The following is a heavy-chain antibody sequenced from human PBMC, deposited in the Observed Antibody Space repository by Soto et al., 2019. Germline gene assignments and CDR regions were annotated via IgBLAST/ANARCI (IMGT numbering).Heavy chain of an antibody. CDR1: DFSFRTYE. V-gene: IGHV3-48*03. Sequence: EVQLEESGGGLVQPGGSLRLSCAASDFSFRTYEMNWVRQAPGRGLEWVSYIIGSGNTIYYADSVKGRFTISRDNAKNSLFLQMNSLRAEDTAVYYCVREWAADAFDLWGQGTMVNVSS. D-gene: IGHD1-26*01. J-gene: IGHJ3*01. CDR3: VREWAADAFDL. CDR2: IIGSGNTI.